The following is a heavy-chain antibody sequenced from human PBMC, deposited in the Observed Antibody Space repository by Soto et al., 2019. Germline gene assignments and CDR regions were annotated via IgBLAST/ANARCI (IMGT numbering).Heavy chain of an antibody. V-gene: IGHV1-69*13. CDR2: IIPIFGTA. J-gene: IGHJ1*01. Sequence: ASVKVSCKASGGTFSSYAISWVRQAPGQGLEWMGGIIPIFGTANYAQKFQGRVTITADESTSTAYMELSSLRSEDTAVYYCARDPYDDSSGYPLSQHWGQGTLVTVSS. CDR3: ARDPYDDSSGYPLSQH. CDR1: GGTFSSYA. D-gene: IGHD3-22*01.